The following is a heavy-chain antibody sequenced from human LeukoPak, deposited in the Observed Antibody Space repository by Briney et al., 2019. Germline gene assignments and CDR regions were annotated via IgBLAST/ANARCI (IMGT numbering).Heavy chain of an antibody. J-gene: IGHJ4*02. CDR1: GYTFTNYE. CDR2: MNPKTGST. CDR3: ARGPYYGSGNSDY. V-gene: IGHV1-8*01. D-gene: IGHD3-10*01. Sequence: GASVKVSCKASGYTFTNYEINWVRQATGQGLVWMGWMNPKTGSTGYAQKFQGRVTMTRDTSISTAYMELSSLKSEDTAVYYCARGPYYGSGNSDYWGQGTLVTVSS.